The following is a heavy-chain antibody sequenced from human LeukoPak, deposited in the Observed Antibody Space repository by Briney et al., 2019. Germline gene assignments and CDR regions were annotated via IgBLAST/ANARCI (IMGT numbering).Heavy chain of an antibody. CDR2: IIPILGIA. CDR1: GGTFSSYA. Sequence: SVKVSCKASGGTFSSYAISWVRQAPGQGLEWMGRIIPILGIANYAQKFQGRVTITADKSTSTAYMELSSLRSEDTAVYYCARSSHYYGSGSYYPKWGYYGMDVWGQGTTVTVSS. CDR3: ARSSHYYGSGSYYPKWGYYGMDV. D-gene: IGHD3-10*01. V-gene: IGHV1-69*04. J-gene: IGHJ6*02.